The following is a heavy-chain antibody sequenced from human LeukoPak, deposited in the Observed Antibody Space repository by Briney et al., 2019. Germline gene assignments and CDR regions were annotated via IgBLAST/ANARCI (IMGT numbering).Heavy chain of an antibody. CDR1: GFTFSSYA. Sequence: PGRSLRLSCAASGFTFSSYAMHWVRQAPGKGLEWVAVISYDGSNKYYADSVKGRFTISRDNSKNTLYLQMGSLRAEDMAVYYCAREFYGGNSPVWFDPWGQGTLVTVSS. V-gene: IGHV3-30*14. CDR3: AREFYGGNSPVWFDP. CDR2: ISYDGSNK. D-gene: IGHD4-23*01. J-gene: IGHJ5*02.